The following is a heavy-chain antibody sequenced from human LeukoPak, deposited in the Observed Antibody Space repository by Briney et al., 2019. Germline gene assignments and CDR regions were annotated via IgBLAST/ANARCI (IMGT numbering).Heavy chain of an antibody. D-gene: IGHD3-10*01. V-gene: IGHV4-34*01. CDR3: AGGEFRGLWYYHGSGRHRMFDP. Sequence: PSETLSLTCAVYGGSFSGYYWSWIRQPPGKGLEWIGEINHSGSTNYNPSLKSRVTISVDTSKNQFSLKLSSVTAADTAVYYCAGGEFRGLWYYHGSGRHRMFDPWGQGTLVTVSS. J-gene: IGHJ5*02. CDR2: INHSGST. CDR1: GGSFSGYY.